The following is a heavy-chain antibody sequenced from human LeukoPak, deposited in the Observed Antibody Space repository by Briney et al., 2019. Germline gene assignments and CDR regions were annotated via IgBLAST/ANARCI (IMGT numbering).Heavy chain of an antibody. CDR3: AKDPNFVGATYSDY. J-gene: IGHJ4*02. V-gene: IGHV3-23*01. Sequence: PGGSLRLSCAASGFTFSSYAMSWVRQAPGKGLGWVSAISGSGGSTYYADSVKGRFTISRDNSKNTLYLQMNSLRAEDTAVYYCAKDPNFVGATYSDYWGQGTLVTVSS. CDR2: ISGSGGST. CDR1: GFTFSSYA. D-gene: IGHD1-26*01.